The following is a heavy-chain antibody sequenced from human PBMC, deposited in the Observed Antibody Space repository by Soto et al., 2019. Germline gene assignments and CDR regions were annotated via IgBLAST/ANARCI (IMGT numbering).Heavy chain of an antibody. CDR3: ARGRTAMGIYYYYGMDV. D-gene: IGHD5-18*01. Sequence: ASVKVSCKASGYTFTSYYMHWVRQAPGQGLEWMGIINPSGGSTSYAQKFQGRVTITADESTSTAYMELSSLRSEDTAVYYCARGRTAMGIYYYYGMDVWGQGTTVTISS. J-gene: IGHJ6*02. V-gene: IGHV1-46*01. CDR1: GYTFTSYY. CDR2: INPSGGST.